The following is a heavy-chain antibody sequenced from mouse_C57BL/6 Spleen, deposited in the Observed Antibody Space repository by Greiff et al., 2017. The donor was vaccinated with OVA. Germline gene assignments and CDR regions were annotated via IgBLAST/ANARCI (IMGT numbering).Heavy chain of an antibody. CDR2: IDPSDSYT. CDR3: ARGITTVNFDY. CDR1: GYTFTSYW. Sequence: VQLVESDAELVKPGASVKLSCKASGYTFTSYWMHWVKQRPGQGLEWIGEIDPSDSYTNYNQKFKGKSTLTVDKSSSTAYMQLSSLTSEDSAVYYCARGITTVNFDYWGQGTTLTVSS. V-gene: IGHV1-69*01. D-gene: IGHD1-1*01. J-gene: IGHJ2*01.